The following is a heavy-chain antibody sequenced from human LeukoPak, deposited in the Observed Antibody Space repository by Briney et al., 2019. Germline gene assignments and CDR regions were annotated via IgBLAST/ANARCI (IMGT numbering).Heavy chain of an antibody. Sequence: ASVKVSCKASGYTFTSYGISWVRQAPGQGLEWMGWISAYNGNTNYAQKLQGRVTMTTDTSTSTAYMELRSLRSDDTAVYYCARDLDRNSGSYYRYWGQGTLVTVSS. J-gene: IGHJ4*02. V-gene: IGHV1-18*01. CDR3: ARDLDRNSGSYYRY. D-gene: IGHD1-26*01. CDR1: GYTFTSYG. CDR2: ISAYNGNT.